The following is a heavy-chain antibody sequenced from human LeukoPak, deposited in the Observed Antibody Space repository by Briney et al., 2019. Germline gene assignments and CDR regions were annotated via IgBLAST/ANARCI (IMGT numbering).Heavy chain of an antibody. J-gene: IGHJ4*02. Sequence: QPGGSLRLSCAASGFTFSDFSMSWVRQAPGKGLEWVSAISGSAESTFYAASVKGRFTISRDNSKSTLYLQMNSLRAEDTALYYCAKANPYYNLLTGYYGAPDYWGQGTLVTVSS. V-gene: IGHV3-23*01. CDR1: GFTFSDFS. CDR3: AKANPYYNLLTGYYGAPDY. CDR2: ISGSAEST. D-gene: IGHD3-9*01.